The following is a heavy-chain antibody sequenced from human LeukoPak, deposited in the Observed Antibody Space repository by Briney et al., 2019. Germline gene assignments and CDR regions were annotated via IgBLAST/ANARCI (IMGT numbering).Heavy chain of an antibody. CDR1: GYTFTSNY. Sequence: GASVKVSCKAFGYTFTSNYMHWVRQAPGQGPEWMGVISPSGGSTTYAQKFQGRVTLTRDMSTSTDYLELSSLRSEDTAVYYCARGATTDYDFWSGFPRLDYYYYYMDVWGKGTTVTVSS. CDR3: ARGATTDYDFWSGFPRLDYYYYYMDV. V-gene: IGHV1-46*01. J-gene: IGHJ6*03. CDR2: ISPSGGST. D-gene: IGHD3-3*01.